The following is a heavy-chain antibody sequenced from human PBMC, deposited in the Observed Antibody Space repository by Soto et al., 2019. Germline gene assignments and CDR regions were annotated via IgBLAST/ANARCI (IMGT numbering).Heavy chain of an antibody. V-gene: IGHV3-30*18. J-gene: IGHJ4*02. CDR3: AKEWAGVDY. Sequence: QVQLVESGGGVVQPGRSLRLSCAASGFTFSSYGMHWVRQAPGKGLEWVAVISYDGSNKYYADSVKGRFTISRDNSKNTLYLQMNRLRAEDTAVYYCAKEWAGVDYWGQGTLVTVSS. CDR2: ISYDGSNK. CDR1: GFTFSSYG. D-gene: IGHD1-26*01.